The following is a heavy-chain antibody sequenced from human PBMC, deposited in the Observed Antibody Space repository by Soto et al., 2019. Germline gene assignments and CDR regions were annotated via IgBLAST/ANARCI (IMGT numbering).Heavy chain of an antibody. CDR2: ISTVRGKT. J-gene: IGHJ4*02. Sequence: QVQLVQSGPEVKKPGASVKVSCKTSGYTFTTYGITWVRQAPGQGLEWMGWISTVRGKTNYAQKFQGRVTMTTDTPTSTAYMELRSLRSDDTAVYYCATRSPAFDYWGQGTLVTVSS. CDR1: GYTFTTYG. V-gene: IGHV1-18*01. CDR3: ATRSPAFDY.